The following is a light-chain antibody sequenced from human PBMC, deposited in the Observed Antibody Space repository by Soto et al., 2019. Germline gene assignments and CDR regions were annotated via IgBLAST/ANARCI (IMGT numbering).Light chain of an antibody. V-gene: IGKV3-15*01. CDR1: QSVSSS. J-gene: IGKJ4*01. CDR2: DAS. Sequence: EIVMTQSPATLSVSPGDRATLSCRASQSVSSSLAWYQQIPGQAPRLLIYDASTRATGIPARFGGSGSGTEFTLTISSLQSEDVAVSYCQQYNNWPPLTFGGGTKVELK. CDR3: QQYNNWPPLT.